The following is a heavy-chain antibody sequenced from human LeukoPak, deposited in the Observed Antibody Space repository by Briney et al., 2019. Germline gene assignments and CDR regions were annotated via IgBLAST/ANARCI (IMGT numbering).Heavy chain of an antibody. V-gene: IGHV4-4*09. Sequence: SETLSLTCTVSGGSISRYYWSWIRQPPGKGLEWIGYIYTSGSTNYNPSLKSRVTISVDTSKNQFSLKLSSVTAADTAVYYCARRTSSQHPYYYYYMDVWGKGTTVTVSS. CDR1: GGSISRYY. CDR3: ARRTSSQHPYYYYYMDV. CDR2: IYTSGST. D-gene: IGHD6-6*01. J-gene: IGHJ6*03.